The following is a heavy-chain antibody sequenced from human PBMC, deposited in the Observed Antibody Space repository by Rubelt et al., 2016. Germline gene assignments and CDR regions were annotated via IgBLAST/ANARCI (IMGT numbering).Heavy chain of an antibody. CDR3: ARDRIRIAARQGWYFDL. Sequence: QVQLVQSGAEVKKPGASVKVSCKASGYTFTSYGISWVRQAPGQGLEWMGWISAYNGNTNYAQKSQGRVTMTTETSTSTAYMELRSLRSDDTAVYYCARDRIRIAARQGWYFDLWGRGTLVTVSS. CDR2: ISAYNGNT. J-gene: IGHJ2*01. D-gene: IGHD6-6*01. CDR1: GYTFTSYG. V-gene: IGHV1-18*01.